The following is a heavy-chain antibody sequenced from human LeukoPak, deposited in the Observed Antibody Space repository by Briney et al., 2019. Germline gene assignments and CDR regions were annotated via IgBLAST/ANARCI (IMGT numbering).Heavy chain of an antibody. CDR1: GFTFSSYG. D-gene: IGHD3-10*01. V-gene: IGHV3-30*02. CDR2: IRYDGSNK. J-gene: IGHJ5*02. Sequence: PGGSLRLSCAASGFTFSSYGMHWVRQAPGKGLEWVAFIRYDGSNKYYADSVKGRFTISRDNSKNTLYLQMNSLRAEDTAVYYCAKEGDRGYYGSHWFDPWGQGTLVTVSS. CDR3: AKEGDRGYYGSHWFDP.